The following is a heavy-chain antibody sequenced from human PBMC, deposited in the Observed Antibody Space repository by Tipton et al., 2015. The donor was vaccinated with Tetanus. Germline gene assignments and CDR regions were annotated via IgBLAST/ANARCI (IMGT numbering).Heavy chain of an antibody. V-gene: IGHV3-23*01. CDR1: GFTFSGYA. D-gene: IGHD4-17*01. CDR2: ISGNGRRT. J-gene: IGHJ4*02. Sequence: SLRLSFATSGFTFSGYAMSWVRQAPGKGLEWVSMISGNGRRTIYADSVKGRFTTSRDSSENTLYLQMNSLRAEDAAVYLCARGFTTSGPARSFDSWGLRTPVPVSS. CDR3: ARGFTTSGPARSFDS.